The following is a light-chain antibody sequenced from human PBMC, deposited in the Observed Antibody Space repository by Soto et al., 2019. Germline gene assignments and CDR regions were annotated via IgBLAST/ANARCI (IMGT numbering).Light chain of an antibody. CDR3: QQRSNWPPPLT. CDR2: AAS. CDR1: QTISSW. V-gene: IGKV1-5*01. Sequence: DIQVTQSPSTLSASVGDRVTITCRASQTISSWLAWFQQKPGKAPKLLIYAASSLQSGVPSRFSGSGSGTDFTLTISSLEPEDFAVYYCQQRSNWPPPLTFGGGTKVDIK. J-gene: IGKJ4*01.